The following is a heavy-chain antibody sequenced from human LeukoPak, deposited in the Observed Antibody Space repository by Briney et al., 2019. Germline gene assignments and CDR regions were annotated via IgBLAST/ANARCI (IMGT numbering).Heavy chain of an antibody. J-gene: IGHJ5*02. Sequence: SETLSLTCAVSGYSISSGYYWGWIRQPPGNGLEWIGSIYHSGSTYYNPSLKSRVTISVDTSKNQFSLKLSSVTAADTAVYYCARQHDFWSGYESGFYPGGQGTLVTVFS. CDR1: GYSISSGYY. CDR2: IYHSGST. V-gene: IGHV4-38-2*01. D-gene: IGHD3-3*01. CDR3: ARQHDFWSGYESGFYP.